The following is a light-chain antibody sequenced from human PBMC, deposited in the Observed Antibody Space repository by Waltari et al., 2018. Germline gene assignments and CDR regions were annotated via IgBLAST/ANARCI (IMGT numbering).Light chain of an antibody. V-gene: IGKV1-9*01. CDR1: QAFSRY. CDR3: QHFKTYPLS. CDR2: GAF. Sequence: DIQLTQSPSFLSASVGGTVSITCRASQAFSRYLAWYPVKPGEVPKLVIYGAFKLESGVPSRFRGSSSGTDFTLTISNLQPEDFATYYCQHFKTYPLSFGGGTKVEMK. J-gene: IGKJ4*01.